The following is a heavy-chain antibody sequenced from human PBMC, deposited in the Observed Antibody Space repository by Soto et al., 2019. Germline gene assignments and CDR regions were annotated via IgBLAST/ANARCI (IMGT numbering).Heavy chain of an antibody. CDR1: GGSISSSSYY. V-gene: IGHV4-39*01. Sequence: SETLSLTCTVSGGSISSSSYYWGWIRQPPGKGLEWIGSIYYSGSTYYNPSLKSRVTISVDTSKNQFSLKLSSVTAADTAVYYCARQGGNAYYDFWSGYPLYNWFDPWGQGTLVTVSS. CDR3: ARQGGNAYYDFWSGYPLYNWFDP. CDR2: IYYSGST. J-gene: IGHJ5*02. D-gene: IGHD3-3*01.